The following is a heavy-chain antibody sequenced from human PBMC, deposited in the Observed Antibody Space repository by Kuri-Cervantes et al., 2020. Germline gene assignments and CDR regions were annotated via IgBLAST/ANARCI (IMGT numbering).Heavy chain of an antibody. V-gene: IGHV3-NL1*01. D-gene: IGHD5-18*01. J-gene: IGHJ3*02. CDR1: GFTFSSYG. CDR3: ARDHSYLRAFDI. CDR2: IYSGGST. Sequence: GESLKISCAASGFTFSSYGMHWVRQAPGKGLEWVSVIYSGGSTYYADSVKGRFTISRDNSKNTLYLQMNSLRAEDTAVYYCARDHSYLRAFDIWGQGTMVTVSS.